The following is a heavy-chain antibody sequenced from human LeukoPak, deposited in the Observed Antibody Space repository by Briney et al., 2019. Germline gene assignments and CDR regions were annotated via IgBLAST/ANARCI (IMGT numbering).Heavy chain of an antibody. V-gene: IGHV1-69*04. CDR1: GGTFSSYA. CDR2: LIPILGIA. CDR3: ARDEVAGYY. D-gene: IGHD2-15*01. J-gene: IGHJ4*02. Sequence: GASVKVSCKASGGTFSSYAISWVRQAPGQGLEWMGRLIPILGIANYAQKFQDRVTITADKSTCTAYMELSSLRSEDTAVYFCARDEVAGYYWGQGTLVTVSS.